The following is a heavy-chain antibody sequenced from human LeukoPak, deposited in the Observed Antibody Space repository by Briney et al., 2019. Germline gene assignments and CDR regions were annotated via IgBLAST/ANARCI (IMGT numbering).Heavy chain of an antibody. J-gene: IGHJ5*02. CDR2: INSDGSST. D-gene: IGHD6-19*01. CDR3: VREGGSGWYSGWFDP. V-gene: IGHV3-74*01. Sequence: AGGSLRLSCAASGFTFSSYWMHWVRQAPGKGLVWVSRINSDGSSTSYADSVRGRFTISRDNAENSLHLQMNSLRAEDTAVYYCVREGGSGWYSGWFDPWGQGTLVTVSS. CDR1: GFTFSSYW.